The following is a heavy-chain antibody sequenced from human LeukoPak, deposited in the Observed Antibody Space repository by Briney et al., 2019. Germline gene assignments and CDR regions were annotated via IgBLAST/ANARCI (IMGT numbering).Heavy chain of an antibody. Sequence: ASVNVSCKASGYTFTAYYMHWVRQAPGQGLEWMGWINPNTGATNYAQNFQGRVTMTRATSISTAYMELSSLTSDDTAVFYCARDDSFQFDSWGQGTLVTVSS. D-gene: IGHD5-18*01. CDR3: ARDDSFQFDS. CDR1: GYTFTAYY. V-gene: IGHV1-2*02. CDR2: INPNTGAT. J-gene: IGHJ4*02.